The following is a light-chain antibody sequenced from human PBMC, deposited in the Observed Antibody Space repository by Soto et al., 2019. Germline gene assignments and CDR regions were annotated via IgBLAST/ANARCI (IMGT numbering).Light chain of an antibody. CDR2: AAS. Sequence: DIQLTQSPSFLSASVGDRVTITCRTSQDISSYLAWYQQKPGKAPQLLISAASTLQSGVPSRFSGSGSGTEFTLTISSLQPEDCATYYCQQLKSYPLSFGGGTTVEI. V-gene: IGKV1-9*01. J-gene: IGKJ4*01. CDR1: QDISSY. CDR3: QQLKSYPLS.